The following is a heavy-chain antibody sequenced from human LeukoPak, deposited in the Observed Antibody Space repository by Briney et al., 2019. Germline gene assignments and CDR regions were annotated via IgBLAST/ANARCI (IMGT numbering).Heavy chain of an antibody. CDR1: GYTFTDYA. D-gene: IGHD2-8*02. J-gene: IGHJ5*01. CDR2: INAHNGPT. Sequence: ASVKVSCKASGYTFTDYAIHWVRQAPGQRPEWLGWINAHNGPTEYSPKFMDRVTITRDTSANTAYMEMSSLRSEDTALYYCARSGRFCRSTCGGCYSWADSWGQGTLVTVS. V-gene: IGHV1-3*01. CDR3: ARSGRFCRSTCGGCYSWADS.